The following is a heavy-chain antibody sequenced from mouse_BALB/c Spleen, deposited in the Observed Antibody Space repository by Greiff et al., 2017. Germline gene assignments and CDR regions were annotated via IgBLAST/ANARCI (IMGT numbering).Heavy chain of an antibody. Sequence: EVQLVESGPGLVKPSQSLSLTCTVTGYSITSDYAWNWIRQFPGNKLEWMGYISYSGSTSYNPSLKSRISITRDTSKNQFFLQLNSVTTEDTATYYCAVGGFYWYFDVWGAGTTVTVSS. CDR3: AVGGFYWYFDV. V-gene: IGHV3-2*02. J-gene: IGHJ1*01. CDR2: ISYSGST. CDR1: GYSITSDYA.